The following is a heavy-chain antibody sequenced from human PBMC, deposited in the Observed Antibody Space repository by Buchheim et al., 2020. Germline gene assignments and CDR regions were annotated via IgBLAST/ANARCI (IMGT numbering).Heavy chain of an antibody. CDR3: ASSWGARYSSGWDENWFDP. D-gene: IGHD6-19*01. Sequence: QVQLQESGPGLVKPSQTLSLTCTVSGGSISSGDYYWSWIRQPPGKGLEWIGYIYYSGSTYYNPSLKSRVTISVDTSKHQFSLKLSSVTAADTAVYYCASSWGARYSSGWDENWFDPWGQGTL. CDR2: IYYSGST. V-gene: IGHV4-30-4*01. CDR1: GGSISSGDYY. J-gene: IGHJ5*02.